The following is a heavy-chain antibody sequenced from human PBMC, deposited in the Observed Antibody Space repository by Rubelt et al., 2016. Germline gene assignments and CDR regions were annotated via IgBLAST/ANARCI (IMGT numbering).Heavy chain of an antibody. J-gene: IGHJ1*01. Sequence: QVQLVESGGGVVQPGGSLRLSCAASGFTFSSYGMHWVRQAPGKGLEWVAFIRYDGSNKYYAESVKGRFTISRDNSKNTLYLQMNSRRAEDTAVYYCAKPARLDYGINAEYFQHWGQGTLVTVSS. D-gene: IGHD4-17*01. CDR2: IRYDGSNK. CDR3: AKPARLDYGINAEYFQH. CDR1: GFTFSSYG. V-gene: IGHV3-30*02.